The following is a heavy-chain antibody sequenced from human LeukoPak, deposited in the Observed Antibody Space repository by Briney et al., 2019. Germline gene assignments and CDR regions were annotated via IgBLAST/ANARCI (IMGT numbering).Heavy chain of an antibody. CDR3: ARGSYQGDY. J-gene: IGHJ4*02. Sequence: PSETLSLTCTVSDGSISSGSYYWSWIRQPAGKGLEWIGRIYTSGSTNYNPSLKSRVTISVDTSKNQFSLKLSSVTAADTAVYYCARGSYQGDYWGQGTLVTVSS. CDR2: IYTSGST. CDR1: DGSISSGSYY. V-gene: IGHV4-61*02. D-gene: IGHD1-26*01.